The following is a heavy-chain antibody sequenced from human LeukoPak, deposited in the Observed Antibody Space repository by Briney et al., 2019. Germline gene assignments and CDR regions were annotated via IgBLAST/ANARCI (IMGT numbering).Heavy chain of an antibody. J-gene: IGHJ6*03. CDR3: AKDALRCTNGICYTGDYYYYYYLDV. Sequence: GGSLRLSCAASGFTFSSYAMSWVRQAPGKGLEGVAVISYDGSNKYYADSVKGRFTISRDNSKKTLHLQMNSLRAEDTAVYYCAKDALRCTNGICYTGDYYYYYYLDVWGKGATVTVSS. V-gene: IGHV3-30*18. CDR2: ISYDGSNK. D-gene: IGHD2-8*01. CDR1: GFTFSSYA.